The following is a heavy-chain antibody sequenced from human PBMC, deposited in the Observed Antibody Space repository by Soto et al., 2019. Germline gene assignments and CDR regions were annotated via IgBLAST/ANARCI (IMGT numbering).Heavy chain of an antibody. Sequence: QVQLVESGGGVVQPGRSLRLSCAASGFTFSSYGMHWVRQAPGKGLEWVAVIWYDGSNKYYADSVKGRFTISRDNSKNIVYLQKNRLRAEDTAVYYCARGGTYYDILSSFDYWGQGTLVTVSS. J-gene: IGHJ4*02. D-gene: IGHD3-9*01. CDR2: IWYDGSNK. CDR1: GFTFSSYG. CDR3: ARGGTYYDILSSFDY. V-gene: IGHV3-33*01.